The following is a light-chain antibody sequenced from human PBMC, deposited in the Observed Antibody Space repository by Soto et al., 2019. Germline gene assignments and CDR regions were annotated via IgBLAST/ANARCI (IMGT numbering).Light chain of an antibody. CDR1: QSVSSN. CDR3: QQYKHWPLT. Sequence: ESFMTQSPATLSVSPGERATLSCRASQSVSSNLAWYQQKPGQAPRLFIYGASTRATGIPARLAGSGSWTESTLTISSLLSEDFELYYCQQYKHWPLTFGGGTKVDIK. V-gene: IGKV3-15*01. J-gene: IGKJ4*01. CDR2: GAS.